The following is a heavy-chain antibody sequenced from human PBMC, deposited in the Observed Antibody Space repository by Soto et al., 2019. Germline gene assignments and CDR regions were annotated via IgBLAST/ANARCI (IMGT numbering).Heavy chain of an antibody. Sequence: QITLKESGPTLVKPTQILTLTCTLSGFSLSTRGVGVGWIRQPPGKALEWLALVYWADDIWYSPSLKSRLTITKDTSKNQVDLTMPNMDPVDTATYYCAHRPYGYKYYFNYWGQGTLVTVSS. J-gene: IGHJ4*02. D-gene: IGHD5-18*01. CDR1: GFSLSTRGVG. CDR3: AHRPYGYKYYFNY. V-gene: IGHV2-5*02. CDR2: VYWADDI.